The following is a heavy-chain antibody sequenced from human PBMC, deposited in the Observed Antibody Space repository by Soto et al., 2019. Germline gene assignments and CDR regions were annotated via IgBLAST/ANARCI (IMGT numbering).Heavy chain of an antibody. CDR3: ARDKITGLFDY. CDR1: GGSFSGYY. Sequence: QVQLQQWGAGLLKPSETLSLTCAVYGGSFSGYYWTWIRQPPGTGLEWIGEINHSGSTNYNPSLKIRVTISVDTSKNQFSLKLPSVTAADPAVYYCARDKITGLFDYWGQGTLVTVSS. CDR2: INHSGST. V-gene: IGHV4-34*01. D-gene: IGHD2-8*02. J-gene: IGHJ4*02.